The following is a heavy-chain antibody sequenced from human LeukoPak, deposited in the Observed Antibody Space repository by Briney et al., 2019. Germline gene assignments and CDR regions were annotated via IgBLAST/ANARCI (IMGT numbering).Heavy chain of an antibody. CDR3: AKEVRQPES. CDR1: GYIFSDYY. D-gene: IGHD4/OR15-4a*01. J-gene: IGHJ4*02. CDR2: IGPTGDIM. V-gene: IGHV3-11*01. Sequence: GGSLRLSCATSGYIFSDYYISWVRQAPGKGLEYISIIGPTGDIMYNEDSVKGRFTVSRDNAKNSLYLRMNSLRAEDTAVYYCAKEVRQPESWGQGTLVTVSS.